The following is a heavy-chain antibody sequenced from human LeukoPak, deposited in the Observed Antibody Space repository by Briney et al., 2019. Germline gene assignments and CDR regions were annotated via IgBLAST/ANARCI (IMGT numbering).Heavy chain of an antibody. CDR1: GFTFDDYA. V-gene: IGHV3-9*01. D-gene: IGHD3-22*01. CDR3: AKDFFPVYHYDSSGYDVTAFDI. Sequence: GGSLRLSCAASGFTFDDYAMHWVRQAPGKGLEWVSGISWNSGSIGYADSVKGRFTISRDNAKNSLYLQMNGLRAEDTALYYCAKDFFPVYHYDSSGYDVTAFDIWGQGTMVTVSS. J-gene: IGHJ3*02. CDR2: ISWNSGSI.